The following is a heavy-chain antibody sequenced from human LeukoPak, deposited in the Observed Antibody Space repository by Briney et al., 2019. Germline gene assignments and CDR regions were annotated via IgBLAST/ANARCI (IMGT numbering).Heavy chain of an antibody. Sequence: GGSLRLSCAASGFTFSSYSMNWVRQAPGKGLEWISYIRSNSDTIYYADSVKGRFTISRDNAENSLYLQMSSLRAEDTAVYYCARDPRYSGYDYFDYWGQGTLVTVSS. CDR1: GFTFSSYS. D-gene: IGHD5-12*01. J-gene: IGHJ4*02. CDR2: IRSNSDTI. CDR3: ARDPRYSGYDYFDY. V-gene: IGHV3-48*01.